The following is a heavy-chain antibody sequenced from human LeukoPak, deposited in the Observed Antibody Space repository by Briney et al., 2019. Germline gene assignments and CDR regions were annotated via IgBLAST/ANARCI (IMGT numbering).Heavy chain of an antibody. CDR3: GRFGDEAGIDN. J-gene: IGHJ4*02. V-gene: IGHV3-7*01. CDR1: GFTFSTYW. CDR2: IKPSGTET. Sequence: GGSLRLSCAASGFTFSTYWMPWVRQAPGTGLEWVANIKPSGTETYYGDPVKGRFTISRDNAKNLLYLQMSSLRAEDTAVYSCGRFGDEAGIDNWGQGTLVTFSS. D-gene: IGHD3-10*01.